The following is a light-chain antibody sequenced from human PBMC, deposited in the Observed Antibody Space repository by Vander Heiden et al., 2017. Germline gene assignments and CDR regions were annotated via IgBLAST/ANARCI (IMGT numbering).Light chain of an antibody. Sequence: SSELTQDPAVCVALGQTVRITCQGDSLRSYYASWYQQKPGQAPVLVIYGKNNRPSGIPDRFSGATSGNTAALTITRAQAEDAADYYCNSRDSSGNHVVFGGGTKLTVL. CDR2: GKN. J-gene: IGLJ2*01. V-gene: IGLV3-19*01. CDR1: SLRSYY. CDR3: NSRDSSGNHVV.